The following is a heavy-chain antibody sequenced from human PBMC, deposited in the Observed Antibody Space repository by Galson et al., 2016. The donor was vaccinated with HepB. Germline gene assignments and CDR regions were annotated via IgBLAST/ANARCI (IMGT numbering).Heavy chain of an antibody. V-gene: IGHV4-34*01. D-gene: IGHD1-1*01. CDR2: IHHDGST. Sequence: SETLSLTCDMYGASFSGYYWTWIRQPPGGGLEWIGEIHHDGSTNYDSSLKSRVTISVDKSKNQFSLKLKSLTAADTGVYYCARGLYWNHFDPWGQGTLVTVSS. J-gene: IGHJ5*02. CDR1: GASFSGYY. CDR3: ARGLYWNHFDP.